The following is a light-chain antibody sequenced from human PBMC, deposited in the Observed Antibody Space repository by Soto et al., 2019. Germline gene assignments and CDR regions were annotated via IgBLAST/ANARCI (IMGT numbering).Light chain of an antibody. Sequence: DIQLTQSPSFLSASVGDRVTITCRASQGISSYLAWYQQKPGTAPKLLIYTASTLQSGVPSRFGGSVSGTQFTLTISSLQPEDLATYYCLQLNSYPRTFGQGTKVEIK. CDR2: TAS. CDR1: QGISSY. V-gene: IGKV1-9*01. CDR3: LQLNSYPRT. J-gene: IGKJ1*01.